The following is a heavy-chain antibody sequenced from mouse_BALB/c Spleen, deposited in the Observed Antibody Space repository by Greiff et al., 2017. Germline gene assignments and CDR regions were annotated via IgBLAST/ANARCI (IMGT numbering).Heavy chain of an antibody. D-gene: IGHD1-1*01. J-gene: IGHJ4*01. CDR1: GFSLTSYG. Sequence: VKLMESGPGLVQPSQSLSITCTVSGFSLTSYGVHWVRQSPGKGLEWLGVIWSGGSTDYNAAFISRLSISKDNSKSQVFFKMNSLQADDTAIYYCARSLYYYGNYYAMDYWGQGTSFTVSS. V-gene: IGHV2-4-1*01. CDR3: ARSLYYYGNYYAMDY. CDR2: IWSGGST.